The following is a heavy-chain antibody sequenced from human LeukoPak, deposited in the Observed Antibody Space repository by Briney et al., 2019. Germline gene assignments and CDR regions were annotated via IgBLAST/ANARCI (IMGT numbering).Heavy chain of an antibody. D-gene: IGHD6-6*01. CDR1: GFTFSYYW. CDR3: AKDLKYSSSYYFDY. CDR2: ISGSGGST. V-gene: IGHV3-23*01. Sequence: GGSLRLSCAASGFTFSYYWMSWVRQAPGKGLEWVSAISGSGGSTYYADSVKGRFTISRDNSKNTLYLQMNSLRAEDTAVYYCAKDLKYSSSYYFDYWGQGTLVTVSS. J-gene: IGHJ4*02.